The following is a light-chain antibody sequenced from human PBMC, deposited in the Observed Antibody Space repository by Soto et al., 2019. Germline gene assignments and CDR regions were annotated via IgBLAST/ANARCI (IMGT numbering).Light chain of an antibody. CDR2: DAS. J-gene: IGKJ1*01. Sequence: EIALTQSPATLSLSPGERATLSCRASQSISRYLAWYQQKPGQAPRLLIYDASNRATGIPARFSGSGSGTDFTLTISSLEPEDFATYYCQHYTLYSAPFGQGTRV. CDR3: QHYTLYSAP. CDR1: QSISRY. V-gene: IGKV3-11*01.